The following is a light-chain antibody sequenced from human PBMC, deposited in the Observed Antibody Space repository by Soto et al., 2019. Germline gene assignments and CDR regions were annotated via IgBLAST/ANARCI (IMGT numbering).Light chain of an antibody. Sequence: QSALTQPPSVSAAPGQKVTISCSGRNSDIGSNYVSWYQQVPGTAPKLLIYENNRRPAGVPDRFSGSKSGTSATLGITGLQTGDEADYYCGSWDSSLFVGVFGGGTQLTVL. CDR1: NSDIGSNY. CDR3: GSWDSSLFVGV. V-gene: IGLV1-51*01. J-gene: IGLJ2*01. CDR2: ENN.